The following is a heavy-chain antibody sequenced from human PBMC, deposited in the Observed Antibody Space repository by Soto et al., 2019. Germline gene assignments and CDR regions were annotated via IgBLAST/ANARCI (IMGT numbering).Heavy chain of an antibody. V-gene: IGHV3-21*01. CDR2: ISSSGSFK. D-gene: IGHD1-7*01. J-gene: IGHJ5*01. Sequence: GGTLRLSCVASGFSFSSDSMGWVRQAPGKGLEWVSSISSSGSFKNYADSVKGRFTISRDNAKNSLYLQMSGLKDEDTAVYYCARDPPTGTTLDWVDSWGQGTLVTVSS. CDR1: GFSFSSDS. CDR3: ARDPPTGTTLDWVDS.